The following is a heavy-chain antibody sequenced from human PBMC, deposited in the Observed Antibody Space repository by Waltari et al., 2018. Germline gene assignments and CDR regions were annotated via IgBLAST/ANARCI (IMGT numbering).Heavy chain of an antibody. CDR1: GGSFSGYY. V-gene: IGHV4-34*01. J-gene: IGHJ6*03. CDR2: IHHSGST. Sequence: QVQLQQWGAGLLNPSQTLSLTAALYGGSFSGYYWAWIRQPPGKGLEWSGEIHHSGSTNYNPSLKSRVTISVDTSKNQFSLKLSAETAADTAVYYCARGGGCMDVWGKGTTVTVSS. CDR3: ARGGGCMDV. D-gene: IGHD3-10*01.